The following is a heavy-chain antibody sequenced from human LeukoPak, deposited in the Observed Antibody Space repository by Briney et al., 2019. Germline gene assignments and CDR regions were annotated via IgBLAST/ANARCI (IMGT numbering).Heavy chain of an antibody. CDR2: ISSSGSTI. CDR3: AELGITMIGGV. D-gene: IGHD3-10*02. J-gene: IGHJ6*04. CDR1: GFTFSSYE. Sequence: GGSLRLSCAASGFTFSSYEMNWVRQAPGKGLEWVSYISSSGSTIYYADSVKGRFTISRDNAKNSLYLQMNSLRAEDTAVYYCAELGITMIGGVWGRGTTVTISP. V-gene: IGHV3-48*03.